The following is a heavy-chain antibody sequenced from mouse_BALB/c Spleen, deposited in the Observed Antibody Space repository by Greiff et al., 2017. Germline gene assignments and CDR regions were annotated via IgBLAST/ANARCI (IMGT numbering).Heavy chain of an antibody. V-gene: IGHV1-14*01. J-gene: IGHJ4*01. Sequence: EVKLQQSGPELVKPGASVKMSCKASGYTFTSYVMHWVKQKPGQGLEWIGYINPYNDGTKYNEKFKGKATLTSDKSSSTAYMELSSLTSEDSAVYYCARRYGSSYGAMDYWGQGTSVTVSS. CDR2: INPYNDGT. CDR1: GYTFTSYV. CDR3: ARRYGSSYGAMDY. D-gene: IGHD1-1*01.